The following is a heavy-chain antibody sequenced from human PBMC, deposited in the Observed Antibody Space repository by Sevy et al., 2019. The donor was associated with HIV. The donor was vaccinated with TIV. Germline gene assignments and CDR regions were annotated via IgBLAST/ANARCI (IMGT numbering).Heavy chain of an antibody. J-gene: IGHJ3*02. CDR3: AKSFRMQAFDI. V-gene: IGHV2-5*02. CDR1: GFSLSRSGVG. Sequence: SGPTLVNPTQTLTLTCTFSGFSLSRSGVGVGWIRQPPGKALEWLARIYWDDDKRYSPSLKNRLTITKDTSKNQVVLNMTNMGAVDTATYYCAKSFRMQAFDIWGQGTRVTVSS. CDR2: IYWDDDK.